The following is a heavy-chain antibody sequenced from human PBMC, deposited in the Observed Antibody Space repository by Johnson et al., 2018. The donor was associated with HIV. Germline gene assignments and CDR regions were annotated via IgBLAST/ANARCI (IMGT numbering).Heavy chain of an antibody. D-gene: IGHD3/OR15-3a*01. CDR3: ARDSHNFWTDAFDM. CDR1: GFTVSSNY. Sequence: VQLVESGGGLIQPGGSLRLSCAASGFTVSSNYMSWVRQAPGKGLEWVSAISGSGGSTYYADSVKGRFTVSRDNAKNSLYLQMNSLRAEDTAVYYCARDSHNFWTDAFDMWGQGTLVTVSS. J-gene: IGHJ3*02. CDR2: SGSGGST. V-gene: IGHV3-53*01.